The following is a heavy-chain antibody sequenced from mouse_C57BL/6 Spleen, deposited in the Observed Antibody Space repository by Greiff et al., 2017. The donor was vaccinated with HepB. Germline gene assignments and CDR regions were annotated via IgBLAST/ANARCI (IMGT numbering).Heavy chain of an antibody. CDR3: TRRVTGTFAY. V-gene: IGHV1-15*01. Sequence: VQLQQSGAELVRPGASVTLSCKASGYTFTDYEMHWVKQTPVHGLEWIGAIDPETGGTAYNQKFKGKAILTADKSSSTAYMELRSLTSEDSAVYYCTRRVTGTFAYWGQRTLVTVSA. CDR2: IDPETGGT. CDR1: GYTFTDYE. J-gene: IGHJ3*01. D-gene: IGHD2-1*01.